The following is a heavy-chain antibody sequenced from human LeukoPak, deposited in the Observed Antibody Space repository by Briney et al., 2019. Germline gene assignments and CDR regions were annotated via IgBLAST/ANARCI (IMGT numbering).Heavy chain of an antibody. D-gene: IGHD1-26*01. CDR3: ARDRVGATSNFDY. J-gene: IGHJ4*02. Sequence: SETLSLTCTVSGGSVSSGSYYWSWIRQPPGKGLEWIGYIYYSGSTNYNPSLKSRVTISVDTSKNQFSLKLSSVTAADSAVYYCARDRVGATSNFDYWGQGTLVTVSS. CDR1: GGSVSSGSYY. CDR2: IYYSGST. V-gene: IGHV4-61*01.